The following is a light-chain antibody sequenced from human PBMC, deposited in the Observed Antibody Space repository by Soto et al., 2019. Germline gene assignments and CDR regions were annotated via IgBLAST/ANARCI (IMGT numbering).Light chain of an antibody. V-gene: IGKV3-11*01. CDR3: QQRNSWPPTFT. CDR1: QNINNNY. J-gene: IGKJ5*01. Sequence: VLTQSPGTLSLSPGGRATLSCRASQNINNNYLAWYQHKPGQAPRLLIYDTSIRATGIPARFSGSGSGTDFTLTISSLEPEDFAVYYCQQRNSWPPTFTFGQGTRLEIK. CDR2: DTS.